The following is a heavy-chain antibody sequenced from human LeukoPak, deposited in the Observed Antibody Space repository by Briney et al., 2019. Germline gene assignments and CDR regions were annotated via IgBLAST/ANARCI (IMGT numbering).Heavy chain of an antibody. CDR2: INHSGRT. CDR3: ARDRGLHYFGMDV. CDR1: GGSFSGYY. Sequence: SETLSLTCAVYGGSFSGYYWSWIRQPTGKGLEWIGEINHSGRTNYNPSLKSRVTISVDTSKNQFSLKLSSVTAADTAVYYCARDRGLHYFGMDVWGQGTTVTVSS. J-gene: IGHJ6*02. D-gene: IGHD4-17*01. V-gene: IGHV4-34*01.